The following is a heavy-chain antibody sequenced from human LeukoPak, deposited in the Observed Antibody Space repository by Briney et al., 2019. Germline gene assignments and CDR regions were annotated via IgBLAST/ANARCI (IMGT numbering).Heavy chain of an antibody. CDR2: IYYSGST. V-gene: IGHV4-59*01. J-gene: IGHJ4*02. D-gene: IGHD5-18*01. CDR3: ARDRGYSYGYDY. CDR1: GGSISSYY. Sequence: SETLFLTCTVSGGSISSYYWSWIRQPPGKGLEWIGYIYYSGSTNYNPSLKSRVTISVDTSKNQFSLKLSSVTAADTAVYYCARDRGYSYGYDYWGQGTLVTVSS.